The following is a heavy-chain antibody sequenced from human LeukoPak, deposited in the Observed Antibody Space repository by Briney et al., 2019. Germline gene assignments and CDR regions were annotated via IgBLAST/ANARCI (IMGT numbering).Heavy chain of an antibody. J-gene: IGHJ6*04. V-gene: IGHV1-3*01. D-gene: IGHD2-2*01. CDR3: ARGDCSNCYNTDV. Sequence: ASVKVSCKASGYIFTNYAMHWVRQAPGQRPEWMGWINSGNGDTKYSQTFRDRVTITRDTSASTAYVELSSLRSEDTAVYYCARGDCSNCYNTDVWGKGTTVTVSP. CDR1: GYIFTNYA. CDR2: INSGNGDT.